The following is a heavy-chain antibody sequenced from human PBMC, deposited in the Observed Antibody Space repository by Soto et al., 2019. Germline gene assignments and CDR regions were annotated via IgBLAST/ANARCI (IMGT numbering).Heavy chain of an antibody. J-gene: IGHJ4*02. CDR2: IYSGGST. V-gene: IGHV3-23*03. CDR1: GFTFSSYA. Sequence: GGSLRLSCAASGFTFSSYAMSWVRQAPGKGLEWVSVIYSGGSTYYADSVKGRFTISRDNSKNTLYLQMNSLRAEDTAVYYCAKDLSDIVVVVAATPGYWGQGTLVTVS. D-gene: IGHD2-15*01. CDR3: AKDLSDIVVVVAATPGY.